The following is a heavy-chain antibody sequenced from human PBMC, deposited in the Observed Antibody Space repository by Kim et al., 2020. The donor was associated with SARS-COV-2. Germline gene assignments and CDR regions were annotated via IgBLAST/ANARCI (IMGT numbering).Heavy chain of an antibody. J-gene: IGHJ3*02. CDR1: EFTVSSNY. CDR3: AKERTTVTKSAFDI. CDR2: IYSAGST. D-gene: IGHD4-17*01. V-gene: IGHV3-66*01. Sequence: LSLTCAASEFTVSSNYMSWVRQAPGKGLEWVSVIYSAGSTYYADSVKGRFTISRDNSKNTLYLQMNSLRAEDTAVYYCAKERTTVTKSAFDIWGLGT.